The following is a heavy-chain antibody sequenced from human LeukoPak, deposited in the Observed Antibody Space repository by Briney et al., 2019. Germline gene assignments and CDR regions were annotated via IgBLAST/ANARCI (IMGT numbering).Heavy chain of an antibody. CDR2: IYYSGST. D-gene: IGHD2-2*02. CDR1: VGSISRGDYY. Sequence: SQSLSLTCTVSVGSISRGDYYWSWIRQPPGKGLEWNGYIYYSGSTYYNPSLKSRVTISVDTSKTQFSLKLSSVTAADTAVYYCARGDYCSSTSCYNGYFQHWGQGNLVTVSS. J-gene: IGHJ1*01. CDR3: ARGDYCSSTSCYNGYFQH. V-gene: IGHV4-30-4*08.